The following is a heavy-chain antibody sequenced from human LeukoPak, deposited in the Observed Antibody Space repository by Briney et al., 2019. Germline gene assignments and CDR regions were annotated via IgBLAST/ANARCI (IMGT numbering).Heavy chain of an antibody. V-gene: IGHV3-53*01. CDR1: GFTVSSNY. J-gene: IGHJ4*02. Sequence: GGSLRLSCAASGFTVSSNYMSWVRQAPGKGLEWVSVIYSGGSTYYADSVKGRFTISRDNAKNSLYLQMNSLRAEDTAVYYCARGLRVFSYGPDLDYWGQGTLVTVSS. D-gene: IGHD5-18*01. CDR2: IYSGGST. CDR3: ARGLRVFSYGPDLDY.